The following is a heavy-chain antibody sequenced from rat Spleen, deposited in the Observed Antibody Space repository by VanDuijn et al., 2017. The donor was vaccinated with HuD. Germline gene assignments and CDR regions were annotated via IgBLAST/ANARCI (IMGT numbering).Heavy chain of an antibody. CDR3: AREAPIAAISYVMDA. Sequence: EVQLQESGPGLVKPSQSLSLTCSVTAYSITSNYWGWIRKFPGNKMEWIGHISYSGTTSYNPSLKSRISITRDTSKNQFFLQLNSVTTEDTATYYCAREAPIAAISYVMDAWGQGASVTVSS. CDR1: AYSITSNY. V-gene: IGHV3-1*01. CDR2: ISYSGTT. D-gene: IGHD1-2*01. J-gene: IGHJ4*01.